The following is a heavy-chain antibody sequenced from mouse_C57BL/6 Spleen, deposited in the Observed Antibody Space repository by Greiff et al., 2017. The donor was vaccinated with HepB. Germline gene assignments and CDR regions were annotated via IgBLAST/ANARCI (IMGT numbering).Heavy chain of an antibody. CDR3: ARAGSYGYDGGFAY. CDR2: IHPNSGST. J-gene: IGHJ3*01. CDR1: GYTFTSYW. D-gene: IGHD2-2*01. V-gene: IGHV1-64*01. Sequence: VQLQQSGAELVKPGASVKLSCKASGYTFTSYWMHWVKQRPGQGLEWIGMIHPNSGSTNYNEKFKSKATLTVDKSSSTAYMQLSSLTSEDSAVYYCARAGSYGYDGGFAYWGQGTLVTVSA.